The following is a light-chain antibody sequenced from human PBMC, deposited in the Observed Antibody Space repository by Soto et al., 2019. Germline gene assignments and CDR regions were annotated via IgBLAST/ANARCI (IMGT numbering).Light chain of an antibody. CDR1: QNVDSNY. V-gene: IGKV3-20*01. CDR2: GAS. J-gene: IGKJ1*01. Sequence: EIALTKSPGTLCLSPGEGPTISGRASQNVDSNYLAWYQQKPGQAPRIILFGASGRATGIPDRFSGSGSGTDFTLTISRLEPEDFAVYYCQQYGSLSWTFGQGTKVDI. CDR3: QQYGSLSWT.